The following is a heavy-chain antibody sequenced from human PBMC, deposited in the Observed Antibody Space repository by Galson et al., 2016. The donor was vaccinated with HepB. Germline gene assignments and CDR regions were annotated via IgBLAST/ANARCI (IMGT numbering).Heavy chain of an antibody. J-gene: IGHJ4*02. D-gene: IGHD3-22*01. CDR3: ARDSPSQGGYDY. Sequence: SLRLSCAASGFTFSSYDMHWVRQAAGKGLEWVSAIGTAGDTYYADSVEGRFTISRENAKNSLYLQMNSLRAGDTAVYYCARDSPSQGGYDYWGQGTLVTVSS. CDR2: IGTAGDT. CDR1: GFTFSSYD. V-gene: IGHV3-13*01.